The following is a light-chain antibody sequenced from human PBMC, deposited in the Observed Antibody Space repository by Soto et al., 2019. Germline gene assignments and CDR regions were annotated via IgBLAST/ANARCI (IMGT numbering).Light chain of an antibody. J-gene: IGKJ4*01. CDR2: DAS. CDR3: QQRYNWPLT. V-gene: IGKV3-11*01. CDR1: QSVNSY. Sequence: EVVLTQSPATLSLSPGERATLSGRASQSVNSYLAWYQQKPGQAPRLLIYDASNRATGIPARFSGSGSGTDFTLTISSLEPEDFAVYYCQQRYNWPLTFGGGTKVDIK.